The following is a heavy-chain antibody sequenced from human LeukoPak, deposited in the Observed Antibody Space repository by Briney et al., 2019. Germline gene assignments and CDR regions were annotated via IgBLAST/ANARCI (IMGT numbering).Heavy chain of an antibody. CDR1: GGSFSGYY. Sequence: SDTLSLTCAVYGGSFSGYYWSWIRQPPGKGLEWIGEINHSGSTNYNPSLKSRVTISVDTSKNQFSLKLSSVTAADTAVYYCARRGTSDIVVVPAAYYYFDYWGQGTLVTVSS. CDR3: ARRGTSDIVVVPAAYYYFDY. CDR2: INHSGST. V-gene: IGHV4-34*01. D-gene: IGHD2-2*01. J-gene: IGHJ4*02.